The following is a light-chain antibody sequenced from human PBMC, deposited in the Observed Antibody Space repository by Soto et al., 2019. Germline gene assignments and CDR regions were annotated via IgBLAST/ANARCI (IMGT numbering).Light chain of an antibody. J-gene: IGLJ3*02. V-gene: IGLV1-44*01. Sequence: QSVLTQPPSASGTPGQRVTVSCSGSSSNVGTNTVHWYQHLPGTAPKLLIYDNNQRPSGVPDRFSGSKSGTSASLAISGLQSEDEADYYCAAWDDSLNGWVFGGGTQLTVL. CDR3: AAWDDSLNGWV. CDR2: DNN. CDR1: SSNVGTNT.